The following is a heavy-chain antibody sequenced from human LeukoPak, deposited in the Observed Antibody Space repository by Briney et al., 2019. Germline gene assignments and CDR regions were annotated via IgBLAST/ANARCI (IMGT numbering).Heavy chain of an antibody. CDR2: INQDGSER. CDR1: GFTISSHW. CDR3: ARSNAMGV. V-gene: IGHV3-7*01. Sequence: GGSLRLSCAASGFTISSHWMTWVSQASGKGLEWVANINQDGSERYYVDSVKGRFTISRDNAKNSLSLQTNSLRAEDTAVYYCARSNAMGVWGQGTTVTVSS. J-gene: IGHJ6*02.